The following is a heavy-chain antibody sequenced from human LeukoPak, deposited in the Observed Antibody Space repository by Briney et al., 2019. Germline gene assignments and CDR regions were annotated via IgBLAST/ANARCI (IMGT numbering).Heavy chain of an antibody. V-gene: IGHV4-59*01. CDR1: GGSISSYY. CDR2: ISYSGST. CDR3: ARYALFDYYMDV. D-gene: IGHD3-10*02. Sequence: RASETLSLTCTVSGGSISSYYWSWIRQPPGKGLEWIGYISYSGSTNYNPSLKSRVTMSVDTSKNQFSLKVNSVTPADTAVYYCARYALFDYYMDVWGTGTTVTVSS. J-gene: IGHJ6*03.